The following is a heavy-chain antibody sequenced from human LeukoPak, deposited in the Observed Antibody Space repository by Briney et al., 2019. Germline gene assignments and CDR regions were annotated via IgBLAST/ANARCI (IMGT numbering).Heavy chain of an antibody. CDR1: GGTFSSYA. CDR2: XIPIFGTA. J-gene: IGHJ5*02. D-gene: IGHD2-15*01. V-gene: IGHV1-69*13. CDR3: ARDQGGYCSGGSCYSSWFDP. Sequence: GASVKVSCKASGGTFSSYAISWVRQAPGQGLEWMGGXIPIFGTANYAQKFQGRVTITADESTSTAYMELSSLRSEDTAVYYCARDQGGYCSGGSCYSSWFDPWGQGTLVTVSS.